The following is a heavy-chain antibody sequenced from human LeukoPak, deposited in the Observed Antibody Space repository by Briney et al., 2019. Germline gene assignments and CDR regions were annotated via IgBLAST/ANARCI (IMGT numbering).Heavy chain of an antibody. V-gene: IGHV1-2*02. D-gene: IGHD2-15*01. J-gene: IGHJ6*02. CDR3: ARVWGIPGANWLLPGMDV. Sequence: ASVKVSCKASGYTFTGYYMHWVRQAPGQGLEWMGWINPNSGGTNYAQKLQGRVTMTTDTSTSTAYMELRSLRSDDTAVYYCARVWGIPGANWLLPGMDVWGQGTTVTVSS. CDR2: INPNSGGT. CDR1: GYTFTGYY.